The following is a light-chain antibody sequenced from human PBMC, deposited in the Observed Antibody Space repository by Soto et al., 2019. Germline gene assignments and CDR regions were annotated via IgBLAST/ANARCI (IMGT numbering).Light chain of an antibody. V-gene: IGKV3-11*01. CDR3: QQRSTWPLT. CDR2: DAS. J-gene: IGKJ4*01. Sequence: EIVLTQSPATLSLFPGERATLSCRASQGVGTYLAWYQQKPAQAPRLLIYDASNRATGIPARFSGSGSGTDFTLTISTLEPEDFAVYYCQQRSTWPLTFGGGTKVEIK. CDR1: QGVGTY.